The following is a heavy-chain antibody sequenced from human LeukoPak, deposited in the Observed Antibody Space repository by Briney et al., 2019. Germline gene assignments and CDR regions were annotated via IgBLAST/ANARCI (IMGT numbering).Heavy chain of an antibody. CDR2: IIPIFGTA. J-gene: IGHJ4*02. CDR3: ATYSGYDLSFDY. Sequence: ASVKVSCKASGGTFSSYAISWVRQAPGQGLEWMGGIIPIFGTANYAQKFQGRVTITRDTSASTAYMELSSLRSEDTAVYYCATYSGYDLSFDYWGQGTLVTVSS. V-gene: IGHV1-69*05. D-gene: IGHD5-12*01. CDR1: GGTFSSYA.